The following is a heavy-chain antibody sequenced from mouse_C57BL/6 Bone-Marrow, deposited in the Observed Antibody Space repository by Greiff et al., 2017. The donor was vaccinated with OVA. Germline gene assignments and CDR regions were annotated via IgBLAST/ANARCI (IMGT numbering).Heavy chain of an antibody. V-gene: IGHV1-18*01. Sequence: EVQLQQSGPELVKPGASVKIPCKASGYTFTDYNMDWVKQSHGKSLEWIGDINPNNGGTIYNQKFKGKATLTVDKSSSTAYMQLSSLTSEDSAVYFCARTPDYYGSSYPYYYAMDYWGQGTSVTVSS. D-gene: IGHD1-1*01. CDR2: INPNNGGT. CDR3: ARTPDYYGSSYPYYYAMDY. J-gene: IGHJ4*01. CDR1: GYTFTDYN.